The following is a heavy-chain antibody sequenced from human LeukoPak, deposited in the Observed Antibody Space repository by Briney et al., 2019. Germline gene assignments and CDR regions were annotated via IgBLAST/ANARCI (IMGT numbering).Heavy chain of an antibody. V-gene: IGHV1-2*02. CDR1: GYTFTGYY. CDR3: ARAVVGTTNWFDP. D-gene: IGHD1-1*01. Sequence: ASVKVSCKASGYTFTGYYMHWVRQAPGQGLGWMGWIRPNSGGTNYAQKFQGRVTMTRDTSVSTAYMELSSLRSDDTAVYYCARAVVGTTNWFDPWGQGTLVTVSS. CDR2: IRPNSGGT. J-gene: IGHJ5*02.